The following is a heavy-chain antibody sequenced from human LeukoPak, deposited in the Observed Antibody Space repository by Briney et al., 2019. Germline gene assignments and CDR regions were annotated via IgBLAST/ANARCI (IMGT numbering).Heavy chain of an antibody. CDR3: AKPLRVHTPAPGAVTGN. CDR2: TSGSGGST. D-gene: IGHD1-26*01. Sequence: GGSLRLSCAASGFTFSSYAMSWVRQAPGKGLEWVSATSGSGGSTYYADSVKGRFTISRDNSKNTLYLQMNSLRAEDTAVYYCAKPLRVHTPAPGAVTGNWGQGTLVTVSS. V-gene: IGHV3-23*01. CDR1: GFTFSSYA. J-gene: IGHJ4*02.